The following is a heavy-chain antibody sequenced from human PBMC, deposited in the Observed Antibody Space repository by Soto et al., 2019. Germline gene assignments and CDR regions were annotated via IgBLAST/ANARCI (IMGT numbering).Heavy chain of an antibody. CDR2: VYHSGST. V-gene: IGHV4-61*01. CDR3: ARDDSATVTTYRNYYSYFGLDV. Sequence: QVQLQESGPGLVRPSETLSLTCAVSGGSVSSGLYYWTWIRQPPGKGLEWIGYVYHSGSTNYNTSLESRVTISLDTSKHQFSLRLSSVTAADTAVYYCARDDSATVTTYRNYYSYFGLDVWGQGTTVTVSS. J-gene: IGHJ6*02. CDR1: GGSVSSGLYY. D-gene: IGHD4-17*01.